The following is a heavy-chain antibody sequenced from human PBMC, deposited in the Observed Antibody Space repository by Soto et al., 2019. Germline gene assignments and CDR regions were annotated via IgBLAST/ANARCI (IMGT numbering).Heavy chain of an antibody. J-gene: IGHJ4*02. CDR2: INPILSMS. Sequence: QVQLVQSGAEVKKPGSSVKVSCKASGDTFSFYTINWVRQAPGLGLEWVGRINPILSMSNYAQKFQGRVKMTADKSTNTAYMELRSLRSEDTAMYYCATSYGSGYRAFDYWGQGALGTVSS. D-gene: IGHD3-10*01. CDR1: GDTFSFYT. CDR3: ATSYGSGYRAFDY. V-gene: IGHV1-69*02.